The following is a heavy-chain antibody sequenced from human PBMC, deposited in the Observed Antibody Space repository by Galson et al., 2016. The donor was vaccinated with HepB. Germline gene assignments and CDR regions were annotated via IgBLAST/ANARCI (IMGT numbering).Heavy chain of an antibody. CDR1: GFTFRSYV. V-gene: IGHV3-21*01. CDR3: ARNRFGSSLLEAIDS. D-gene: IGHD3-10*01. CDR2: TSSGSSDI. J-gene: IGHJ4*02. Sequence: SLRLSCAASGFTFRSYVMNWVRQAPGKGLEWVSSTSSGSSDIYYADSVKGRFTISRDNAKNSLHLQMNSLRAEDTAVYYCARNRFGSSLLEAIDSWGQGTLVTVSS.